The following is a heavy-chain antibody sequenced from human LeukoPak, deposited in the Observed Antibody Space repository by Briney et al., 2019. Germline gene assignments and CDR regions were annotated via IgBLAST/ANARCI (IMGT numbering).Heavy chain of an antibody. CDR2: IYYSGST. CDR3: ARVRGPYSNYYFDY. CDR1: GXSISSGDYY. J-gene: IGHJ4*02. V-gene: IGHV4-30-4*01. D-gene: IGHD2/OR15-2a*01. Sequence: SQTLSLTCTVSGXSISSGDYYWSWIRQPPGKGLEWIGYIYYSGSTYYNPSLKSRVTISVDTSKNQFSLKLSSVTAADTAVYFCARVRGPYSNYYFDYWGQGTLVTVSS.